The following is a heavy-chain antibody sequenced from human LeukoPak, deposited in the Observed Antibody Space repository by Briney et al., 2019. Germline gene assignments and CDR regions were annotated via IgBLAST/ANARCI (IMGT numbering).Heavy chain of an antibody. CDR2: INHSGST. V-gene: IGHV4-34*01. J-gene: IGHJ6*03. CDR3: ARSVEGYCRGGSCYSYSYYMDV. CDR1: GGSFSGYY. D-gene: IGHD2-15*01. Sequence: SETLSLTCAVYGGSFSGYYWSWIRQPPGKGLEWIWEINHSGSTNYNPSLKSRVTISVDTSKNQFSLKLSSVTDADTAVYYCARSVEGYCRGGSCYSYSYYMDVWGKGTTVNVSS.